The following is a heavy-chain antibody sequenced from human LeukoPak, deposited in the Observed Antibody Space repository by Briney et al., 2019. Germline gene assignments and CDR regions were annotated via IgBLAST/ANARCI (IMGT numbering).Heavy chain of an antibody. D-gene: IGHD2-15*01. CDR1: GFTFTDYG. Sequence: PGGSLRLSCAASGFTFTDYGIHWVRQAPGKGLEWVAFVQYDGSNKYYADSVKGRFTISRDNSKNTLYLQMNSLRAEDTAVYYCAKEWWPRGPDYWGQGTLVTVSS. CDR3: AKEWWPRGPDY. J-gene: IGHJ4*02. CDR2: VQYDGSNK. V-gene: IGHV3-30*02.